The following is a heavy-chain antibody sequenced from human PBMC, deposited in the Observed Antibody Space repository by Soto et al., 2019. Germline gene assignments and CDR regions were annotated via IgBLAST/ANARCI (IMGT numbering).Heavy chain of an antibody. D-gene: IGHD1-7*01. V-gene: IGHV3-33*01. CDR2: IWNDGTNK. CDR3: ARDNWNYVSAFDI. J-gene: IGHJ3*02. Sequence: QVQLVESGGGVVQPGRSLRLSCAASGFTFSSYAMHWVRQAPGKGLEWVAVIWNDGTNKYYADSVKGRFTISRDNSKTTLYLQMNSLRAKDTAVYYCARDNWNYVSAFDIWGQGTMVTVSS. CDR1: GFTFSSYA.